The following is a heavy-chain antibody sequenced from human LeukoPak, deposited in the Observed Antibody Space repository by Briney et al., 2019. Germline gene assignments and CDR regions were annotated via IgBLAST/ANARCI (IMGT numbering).Heavy chain of an antibody. CDR3: ARDYYDSSGYYYPLNYYYYGMDV. D-gene: IGHD3-22*01. Sequence: ASVKVSCKASGYTFTGYYMHWVRQAPGQGLEWMGWISAYNGNTNYAQKLQGRVTMTTDTSASTAYMELRSLRSDDTAVYYCARDYYDSSGYYYPLNYYYYGMDVWGQGTTVTVSS. CDR2: ISAYNGNT. CDR1: GYTFTGYY. J-gene: IGHJ6*02. V-gene: IGHV1-18*04.